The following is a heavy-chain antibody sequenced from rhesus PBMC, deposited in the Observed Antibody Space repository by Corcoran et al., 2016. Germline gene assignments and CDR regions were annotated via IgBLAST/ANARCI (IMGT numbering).Heavy chain of an antibody. Sequence: QVQLQESGPGLVKPSETLPLTSAVSGASISSNYWTWIRQAPGKGLEWIGRIYGSGGRADYNPSLKSRVTISMDTSKKQFSLKLSSVAAADTAVYYCATYYRDWGQGVLVTVSS. CDR3: ATYYRD. CDR1: GASISSNY. J-gene: IGHJ4*01. D-gene: IGHD2-2*01. V-gene: IGHV4S2*01. CDR2: IYGSGGRA.